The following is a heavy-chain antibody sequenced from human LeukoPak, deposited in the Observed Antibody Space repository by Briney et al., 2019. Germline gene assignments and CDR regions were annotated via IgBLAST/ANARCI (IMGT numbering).Heavy chain of an antibody. CDR3: ARHEGDGLTLFDY. CDR2: IYYSGST. D-gene: IGHD2-21*01. J-gene: IGHJ4*02. V-gene: IGHV4-39*01. CDR1: GGSISSSSYY. Sequence: SETLSLTCTVSGGSISSSSYYWGWIRQPPGKGLEWIGSIYYSGSTYYNPSLKSRVTISVDTSKNQFSLKLSSVTAADTAVYYCARHEGDGLTLFDYWGQGTLVTVSS.